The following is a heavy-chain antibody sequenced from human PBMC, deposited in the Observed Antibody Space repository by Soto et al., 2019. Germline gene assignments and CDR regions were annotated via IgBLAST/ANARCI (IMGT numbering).Heavy chain of an antibody. J-gene: IGHJ3*02. D-gene: IGHD6-13*01. CDR3: ARTRDSSSWSVAGDAFDI. V-gene: IGHV4-59*01. CDR2: IYYSGST. Sequence: ETLSLTCTVSGGSISSYYWSWIRQPPGKGLEWIGYIYYSGSTNYNPSLKSRVTISVDTSKNQFSLKLSFVTAADTAVYYCARTRDSSSWSVAGDAFDIWGQGTMVTVSS. CDR1: GGSISSYY.